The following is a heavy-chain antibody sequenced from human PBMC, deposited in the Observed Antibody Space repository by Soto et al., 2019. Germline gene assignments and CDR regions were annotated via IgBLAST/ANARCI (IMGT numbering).Heavy chain of an antibody. CDR3: EKRLGASGHIVVVVASDAFDI. CDR2: ISGSGGST. V-gene: IGHV3-23*01. J-gene: IGHJ3*02. Sequence: GGSLRLSCAASGFTFSSYAMSWVRQAPGKGLEWVSAISGSGGSTYYADSVKGRFTISRDNSKNTLYLQMNSLRAEDTAVYYCEKRLGASGHIVVVVASDAFDIWGQGTMVTVSS. CDR1: GFTFSSYA. D-gene: IGHD2-15*01.